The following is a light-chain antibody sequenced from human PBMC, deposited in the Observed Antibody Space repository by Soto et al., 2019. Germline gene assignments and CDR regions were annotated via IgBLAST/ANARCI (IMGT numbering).Light chain of an antibody. Sequence: DIQMTQSPSSLSASVGDRVTNTCRASQSISSYLNWYQQKPGKAPKLLIYAASSLQSGVPSRFSGSGSGTDFTLTISSLQPEDFATYYCQQSYSTLITFGQGTRLEI. CDR2: AAS. V-gene: IGKV1-39*01. J-gene: IGKJ5*01. CDR3: QQSYSTLIT. CDR1: QSISSY.